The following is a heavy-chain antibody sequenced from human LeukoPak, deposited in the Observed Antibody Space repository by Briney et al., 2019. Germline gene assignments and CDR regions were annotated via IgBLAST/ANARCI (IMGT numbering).Heavy chain of an antibody. CDR3: ARDGLRRPEYIDY. V-gene: IGHV3-48*02. J-gene: IGHJ4*02. CDR1: GFTFSSYS. Sequence: GGSLRLSCAASGFTFSSYSMNWVRQAPGKGLEWVSYISSSSTIYYADSVKGRFTISRDNAKNSLYLQMNSLRDEDTAVYYCARDGLRRPEYIDYWGQGTLVTVSS. D-gene: IGHD4-17*01. CDR2: ISSSSTI.